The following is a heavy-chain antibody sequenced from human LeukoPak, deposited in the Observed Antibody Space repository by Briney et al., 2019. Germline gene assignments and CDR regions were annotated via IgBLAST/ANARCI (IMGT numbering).Heavy chain of an antibody. CDR2: INHSGST. J-gene: IGHJ4*02. V-gene: IGHV4-34*01. CDR3: ARGTWSSGMNMRGYYFDY. Sequence: PSETLSLTCAVYGGSFSGYYWSWIRQPPGKGLEWIGEINHSGSTNYNPSLKSRVTISLDSSKNQFSLNLSSVTAADTAVYYCARGTWSSGMNMRGYYFDYWGQGALVTVSS. D-gene: IGHD3-22*01. CDR1: GGSFSGYY.